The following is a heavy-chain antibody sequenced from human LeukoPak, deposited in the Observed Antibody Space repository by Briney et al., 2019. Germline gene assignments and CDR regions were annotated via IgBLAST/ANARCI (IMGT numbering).Heavy chain of an antibody. CDR3: AKDPDIYYGMDV. CDR2: ISDDGGYT. D-gene: IGHD5-12*01. V-gene: IGHV3-23*01. Sequence: GGSLRLSCAASGFTFSSYAMSWVRQAPGNGLEWVSTISDDGGYTYYADSVKGRFTISRDNSKNTLYLQINSLRAEDTAVYYCAKDPDIYYGMDVWGQGTTVTVSS. CDR1: GFTFSSYA. J-gene: IGHJ6*02.